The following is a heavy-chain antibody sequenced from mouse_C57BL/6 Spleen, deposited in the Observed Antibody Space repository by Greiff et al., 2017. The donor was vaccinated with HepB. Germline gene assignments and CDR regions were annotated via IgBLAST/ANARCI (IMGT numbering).Heavy chain of an antibody. CDR2: ISDGGSYT. CDR1: GFTFSSYA. D-gene: IGHD2-5*01. Sequence: EVMLVESGGGLVKPGGSLKLSCAASGFTFSSYAMSWVRQTPEKRLEWVATISDGGSYTYYPDNVKGRFTISRDNAKNNLYLQMSHLKSEDTAMYYCARGNYSNPYFDVWGTGTTVTVSS. V-gene: IGHV5-4*03. J-gene: IGHJ1*03. CDR3: ARGNYSNPYFDV.